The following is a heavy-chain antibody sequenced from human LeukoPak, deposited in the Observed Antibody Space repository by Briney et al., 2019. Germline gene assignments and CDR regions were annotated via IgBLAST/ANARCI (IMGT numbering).Heavy chain of an antibody. J-gene: IGHJ4*02. CDR3: ARDRQRGSYGESMDY. V-gene: IGHV3-21*01. Sequence: PGGSLRLSCAASGFTFSSYSMNWVRQAPGKGLEWVSSISGSSSYIYYADSVKGRFTISRDNAKNSLYLQMNSLRAEDTAVYYCARDRQRGSYGESMDYWGQGTLVTVSS. CDR1: GFTFSSYS. CDR2: ISGSSSYI. D-gene: IGHD1-26*01.